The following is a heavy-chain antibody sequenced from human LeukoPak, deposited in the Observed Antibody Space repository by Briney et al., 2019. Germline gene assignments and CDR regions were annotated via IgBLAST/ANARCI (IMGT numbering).Heavy chain of an antibody. V-gene: IGHV3-11*06. J-gene: IGHJ4*02. Sequence: GGSLRLSCAASGFTFSDYYMSWIRQAPGKGLEWVSYISSSSSYANYADSVKGRFTISRDNAKNSLYLQMNSLRAEDTAVCYCARATAYSSSWYNYWGQGTLVTVSS. CDR1: GFTFSDYY. CDR3: ARATAYSSSWYNY. D-gene: IGHD6-13*01. CDR2: ISSSSSYA.